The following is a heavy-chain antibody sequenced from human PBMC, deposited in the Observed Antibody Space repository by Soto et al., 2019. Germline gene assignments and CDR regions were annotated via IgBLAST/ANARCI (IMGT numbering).Heavy chain of an antibody. J-gene: IGHJ4*02. CDR2: INNGGSGT. D-gene: IGHD6-19*01. CDR3: ATLQWAGPDY. CDR1: GFTFSDYW. V-gene: IGHV3-74*01. Sequence: EVQLVESGGALVQPGGSLRLSCAASGFTFSDYWMHWVRQVPGKGLVWVSRINNGGSGTSYADFVKGRFTISRDDAKNTLYLQMNRLSADDAAVYYCATLQWAGPDYWGQGTLVTVSS.